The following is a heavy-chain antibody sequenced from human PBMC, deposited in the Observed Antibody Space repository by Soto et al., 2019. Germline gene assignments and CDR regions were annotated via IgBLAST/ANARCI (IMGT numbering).Heavy chain of an antibody. Sequence: GSLRLSCATSGFTFNSYALHWVRQAPGKGLEWVALISNDGSKTFYADSVKGRFTISRDTAKNSLYLQMNSLRAEDTAVYYCAREPDYDFWSGPGRTRWFDPWGQGTLVTVSS. D-gene: IGHD3-3*01. CDR2: ISNDGSKT. V-gene: IGHV3-30*03. J-gene: IGHJ5*02. CDR1: GFTFNSYA. CDR3: AREPDYDFWSGPGRTRWFDP.